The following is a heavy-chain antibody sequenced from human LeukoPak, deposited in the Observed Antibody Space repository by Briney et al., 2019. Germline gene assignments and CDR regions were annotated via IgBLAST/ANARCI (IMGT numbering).Heavy chain of an antibody. Sequence: SETLSLTCSVSGGSITGYSWSWIRQTPGKGLEWIGYIYYNGDTHYNPSLNSRLSMSVDTPNKQFSLNLRSVTAADTAVYYCAREGYGGNSVSNWFDPWGQGTLVTVSS. J-gene: IGHJ5*02. CDR2: IYYNGDT. D-gene: IGHD4-23*01. CDR1: GGSITGYS. CDR3: AREGYGGNSVSNWFDP. V-gene: IGHV4-59*01.